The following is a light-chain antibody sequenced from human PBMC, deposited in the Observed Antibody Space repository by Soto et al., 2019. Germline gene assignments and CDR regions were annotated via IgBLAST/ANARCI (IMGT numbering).Light chain of an antibody. V-gene: IGLV2-11*01. J-gene: IGLJ1*01. CDR3: SSYAGSYTWI. CDR1: IRYVCVYSY. CDR2: YVT. Sequence: QSVLTQPRSVSWSPGHSFTVSFTGTIRYVCVYSYVSWFQQHPVKAPQLFIYYVTKLPSGFPDLFSGSKSGKPAALTISGIQAEDEAEYFCSSYAGSYTWIFASWTKVPVL.